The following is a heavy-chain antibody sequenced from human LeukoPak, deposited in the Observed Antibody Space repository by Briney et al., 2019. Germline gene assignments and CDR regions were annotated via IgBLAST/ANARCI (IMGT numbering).Heavy chain of an antibody. J-gene: IGHJ5*02. CDR1: GGSISSGSYY. CDR2: IYHSGST. D-gene: IGHD3-9*01. V-gene: IGHV4-61*02. CDR3: ARLHYDILTGLGGWFDP. Sequence: PSQTLSLTCTVSGGSISSGSYYWSWTRQPAGKGLEWIGSIYHSGSTYYNPSLKSRVTISVDTSKNQFSLKLSSVTAADTAVYYCARLHYDILTGLGGWFDPWGQGTLVTVSS.